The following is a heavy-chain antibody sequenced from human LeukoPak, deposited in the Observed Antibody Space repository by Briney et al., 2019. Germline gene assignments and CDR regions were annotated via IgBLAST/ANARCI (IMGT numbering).Heavy chain of an antibody. Sequence: GSVKVSCKASGYTFTGYYMHWVRQAPGQGLEWMGWINPNSGGTNYAQKFQGRVTMTRDTSISTAYMELSRLRSDDTAVYYCARERVQQLVRKAFDIWGQGTMVTVSS. J-gene: IGHJ3*02. CDR3: ARERVQQLVRKAFDI. CDR1: GYTFTGYY. V-gene: IGHV1-2*02. CDR2: INPNSGGT. D-gene: IGHD6-13*01.